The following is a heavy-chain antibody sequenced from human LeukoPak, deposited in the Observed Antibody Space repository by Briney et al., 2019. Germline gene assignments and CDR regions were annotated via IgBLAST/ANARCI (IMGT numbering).Heavy chain of an antibody. V-gene: IGHV4-34*01. Sequence: PSETLSLTCAVYGGSFSGYYWSWIRQPPGKGLEWIGEINHSGSTNYNPSLKSRVTISVDTSKNQFSLKLSSVTAADQAVYYCARPPDGVYGFDYWGQGTLVTVSS. CDR1: GGSFSGYY. CDR3: ARPPDGVYGFDY. J-gene: IGHJ4*02. CDR2: INHSGST. D-gene: IGHD5/OR15-5a*01.